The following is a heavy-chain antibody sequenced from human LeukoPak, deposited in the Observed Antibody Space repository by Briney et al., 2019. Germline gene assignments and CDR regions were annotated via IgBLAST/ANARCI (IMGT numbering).Heavy chain of an antibody. CDR2: IRSEIYGGTP. CDR3: TRDQTPYY. J-gene: IGHJ4*02. CDR1: GFTFGDYA. V-gene: IGHV3-49*04. Sequence: GGSLRLSCTASGFTFGDYAMTWVRQAPGRGLEWVGFIRSEIYGGTPEYAASVKGRFTISRDDSKGIAYLQMNSLKTEDTALYYCTRDQTPYYWGQGTLVTVSS.